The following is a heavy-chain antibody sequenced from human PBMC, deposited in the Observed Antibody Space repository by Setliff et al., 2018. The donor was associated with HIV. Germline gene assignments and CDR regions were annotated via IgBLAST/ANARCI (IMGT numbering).Heavy chain of an antibody. CDR3: ARYYFGSGTYYFDY. D-gene: IGHD3-10*01. CDR2: IYPRGST. V-gene: IGHV4-61*02. J-gene: IGHJ4*02. CDR1: GGSISSGSYY. Sequence: SETLSLTCTVSGGSISSGSYYWSWIRQPAGKGLEWIGRIYPRGSTNYNPSLKSRVTISVDTSKSQFSLRLNSVTATDTAVYYCARYYFGSGTYYFDYWGQGTLVTVSS.